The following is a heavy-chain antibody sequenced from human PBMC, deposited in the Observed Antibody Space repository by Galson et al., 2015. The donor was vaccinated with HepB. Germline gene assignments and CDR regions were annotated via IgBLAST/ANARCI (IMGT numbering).Heavy chain of an antibody. J-gene: IGHJ4*02. CDR2: ISGSGGST. V-gene: IGHV3-23*01. CDR1: GFTFSSYA. CDR3: AKTPNRRDGYNTD. D-gene: IGHD5-24*01. Sequence: SLRLSCAASGFTFSSYAMSWVRQAPGKGLEWVSAISGSGGSTYYADSVKGRFTISRDNSKNTLYLQMNSLRAEDTAVYYCAKTPNRRDGYNTDWGQGTLVTVSS.